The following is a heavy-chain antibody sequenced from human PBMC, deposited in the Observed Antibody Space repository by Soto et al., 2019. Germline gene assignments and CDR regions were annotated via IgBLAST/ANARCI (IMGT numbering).Heavy chain of an antibody. CDR2: ISSGSSYI. J-gene: IGHJ4*02. V-gene: IGHV3-21*01. D-gene: IGHD3-22*01. Sequence: PGGSLRLSCAASGFTFSSYSMNWVRQAPGKGLEWVSSISSGSSYIYYADSVEGRFTISRDNAKNSLYLQMNSLRAEDTALYYCAREGYYDSSGYYPWGQGTLVTVSS. CDR1: GFTFSSYS. CDR3: AREGYYDSSGYYP.